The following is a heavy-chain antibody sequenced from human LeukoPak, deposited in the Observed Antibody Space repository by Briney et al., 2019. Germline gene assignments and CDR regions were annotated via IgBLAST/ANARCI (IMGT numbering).Heavy chain of an antibody. CDR3: ARGGVTTFDY. CDR1: GGSISSYY. Sequence: SETLSLTCTVSGGSISSYYWSWIRQPAGKGLGWIGRIYTSGSTNYNPSLKSRVTMSVDTSKNQFSLKLSSVTAADTAVYYCARGGVTTFDYWGQGTLVTVSS. D-gene: IGHD4-17*01. J-gene: IGHJ4*02. CDR2: IYTSGST. V-gene: IGHV4-4*07.